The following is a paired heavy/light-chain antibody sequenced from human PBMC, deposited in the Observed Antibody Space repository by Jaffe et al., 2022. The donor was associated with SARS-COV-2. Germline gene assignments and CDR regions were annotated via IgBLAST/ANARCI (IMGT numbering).Light chain of an antibody. Sequence: DIAMTQSPLSLPVTPGEPASISCRSSQSLLHTNGYNFLDWFLQRPGQSPQLLIYLGSNRASGVPDRFSGSGSGTDFTLKISRVEAEDVGVYYCMQALQTPQTFGQGTKLEIK. CDR1: QSLLHTNGYNF. CDR3: MQALQTPQT. J-gene: IGKJ2*01. CDR2: LGS. V-gene: IGKV2-28*01.
Heavy chain of an antibody. CDR2: LRSEGYGGTT. Sequence: EVQLVESGGGLVQPGQSLRLSCTGSGFTFGDYAMIWFRQAPGKGLEWLGFLRSEGYGGTTEYAASVKDRFIFSRDDSRGIAYLQMRSLKNEDTATYYCTRNLDEILTGYGYYYLDVWGKGTTVTVSS. CDR1: GFTFGDYA. CDR3: TRNLDEILTGYGYYYLDV. V-gene: IGHV3-49*03. D-gene: IGHD3-9*01. J-gene: IGHJ6*03.